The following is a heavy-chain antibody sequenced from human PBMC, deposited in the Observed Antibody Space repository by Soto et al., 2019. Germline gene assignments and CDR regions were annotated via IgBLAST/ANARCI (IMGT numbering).Heavy chain of an antibody. D-gene: IGHD3-9*01. CDR2: IYYSGST. Sequence: PSETLSLTCTVSGGSVSSGSDYWSWIRQPPGKGLEWIGYIYYSGSTNYNPSLKSRVTISVDTSKNQFSLKLSSVTAADTAVYYCARVDDILTGYSPFDYWGQGTLVTVSS. CDR1: GGSVSSGSDY. CDR3: ARVDDILTGYSPFDY. V-gene: IGHV4-61*01. J-gene: IGHJ4*02.